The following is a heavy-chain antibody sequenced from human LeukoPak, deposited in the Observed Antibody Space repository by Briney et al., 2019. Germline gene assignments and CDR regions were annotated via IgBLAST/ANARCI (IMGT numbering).Heavy chain of an antibody. CDR1: GGSITSYF. D-gene: IGHD2-15*01. CDR2: IYGNSGTT. J-gene: IGHJ1*01. CDR3: AQMAPYSPAYSQQ. Sequence: PSETLSLTCTVSGGSITSYFWTWIRQPPGKGLEWIGYIYGNSGTTNYSPSLKSRVSISVDTSKTHFSLRLSSLTTADTAVYYCAQMAPYSPAYSQQWGQGTLVTVPS. V-gene: IGHV4-59*01.